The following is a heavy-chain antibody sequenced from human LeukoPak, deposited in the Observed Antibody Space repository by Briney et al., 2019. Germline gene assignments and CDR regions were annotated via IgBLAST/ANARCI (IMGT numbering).Heavy chain of an antibody. CDR3: ARDNSNTHFDY. CDR2: ICHSGST. J-gene: IGHJ4*02. CDR1: GYSISSGYY. Sequence: PSETLSLTCAVSGYSISSGYYWGWIRQPPGKGLEWIGSICHSGSTYYNPSLKSRVTISVDTSNNQFSLKLSSVTAADTAVYYCARDNSNTHFDYWGQGTLVTVSS. D-gene: IGHD4-11*01. V-gene: IGHV4-38-2*02.